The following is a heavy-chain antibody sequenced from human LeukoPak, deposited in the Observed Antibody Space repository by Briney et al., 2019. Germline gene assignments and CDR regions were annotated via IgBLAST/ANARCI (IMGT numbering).Heavy chain of an antibody. CDR1: GYSISSGYF. V-gene: IGHV4-38-2*02. Sequence: SETLSLTCTVSGYSISSGYFWGWIRQPPGKGLEWIGSIYHSGSTNYNPSLKSRVTISVDTSKNQFSLKLSSVTAADTAVYYCVRAPYDYVWGSYRLRAFDIWGQGTMVTVSS. CDR3: VRAPYDYVWGSYRLRAFDI. D-gene: IGHD3-16*02. J-gene: IGHJ3*02. CDR2: IYHSGST.